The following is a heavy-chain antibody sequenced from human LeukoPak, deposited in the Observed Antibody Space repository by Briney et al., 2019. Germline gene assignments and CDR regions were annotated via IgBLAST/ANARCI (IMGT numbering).Heavy chain of an antibody. CDR1: GGTFSSYT. CDR3: AREASAQRGYCSSTSCPGGYYYGMDV. V-gene: IGHV1-69*04. Sequence: ASVKVSCKASGGTFSSYTISWVRQAPGQGLEWMGRIIPILGIANYAQKFQGRVTITADKSTSTAYMELCSLRSEDTAVYYCAREASAQRGYCSSTSCPGGYYYGMDVWGQGTTVTVSS. D-gene: IGHD2-2*03. CDR2: IIPILGIA. J-gene: IGHJ6*02.